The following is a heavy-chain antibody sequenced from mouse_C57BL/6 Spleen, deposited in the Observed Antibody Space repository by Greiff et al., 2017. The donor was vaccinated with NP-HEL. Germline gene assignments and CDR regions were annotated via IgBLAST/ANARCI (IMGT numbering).Heavy chain of an antibody. D-gene: IGHD1-1*01. CDR2: IHPNSGST. CDR1: GYTFTSYW. J-gene: IGHJ1*03. Sequence: QVQLKESGAELVKPGASVKLSCKASGYTFTSYWMHWVKQRPGQGLEWIGMIHPNSGSTNYNEKFKSKATLTVDKSSSTAYMQLSSLTSEDSAVYYCARSSRSFITTVVEGYFDVWGTGTTVTVSS. CDR3: ARSSRSFITTVVEGYFDV. V-gene: IGHV1-64*01.